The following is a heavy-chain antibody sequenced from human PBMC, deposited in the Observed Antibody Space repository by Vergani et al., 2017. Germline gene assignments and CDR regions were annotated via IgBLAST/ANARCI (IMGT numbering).Heavy chain of an antibody. CDR1: GFSFSSFS. D-gene: IGHD2-8*01. V-gene: IGHV3-21*02. CDR2: ISVSSRYV. CDR3: AGGLWDCTHIRCSPPSY. J-gene: IGHJ4*02. Sequence: EVQLVESGGGLVKPGGSLRLSCAASGFSFSSFSMNWVRQAPGKGLEWVASISVSSRYVFYRDAVEGRFTITRDNAKKSVYLQMNSLRAEDTAMYFCAGGLWDCTHIRCSPPSYWGQGTQVTVSS.